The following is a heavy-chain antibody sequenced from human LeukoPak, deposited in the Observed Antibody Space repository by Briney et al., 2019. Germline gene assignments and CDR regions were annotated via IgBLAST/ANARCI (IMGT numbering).Heavy chain of an antibody. CDR1: GFTLSSYA. CDR2: ISYDGSNK. Sequence: PGGSLRLSCAASGFTLSSYALHWVRQAPGKGLEWVAVISYDGSNKYYADSVKGRFTISRDNSKNTLYLQMNSLRAEDTAVYYCARVPYERGWDYYYYYMDVWGKGTTVTVSS. CDR3: ARVPYERGWDYYYYYMDV. V-gene: IGHV3-30-3*01. J-gene: IGHJ6*03. D-gene: IGHD6-19*01.